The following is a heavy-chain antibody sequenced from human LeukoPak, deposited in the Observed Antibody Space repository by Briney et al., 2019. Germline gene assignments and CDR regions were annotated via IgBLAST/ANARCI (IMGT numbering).Heavy chain of an antibody. CDR2: ISYDGSNK. CDR1: EFTFNNHD. J-gene: IGHJ4*02. D-gene: IGHD3-22*01. Sequence: GSLLLSCAASEFTFNNHDMHWVRQAPGKGVEWVAVISYDGSNKYYADSVKGRFTISRDNYKKTRKLEKNSLRAEDTAVYYCAKRGYYYDSSGYYSRTYFDYWGQGTLVSVSS. CDR3: AKRGYYYDSSGYYSRTYFDY. V-gene: IGHV3-30*18.